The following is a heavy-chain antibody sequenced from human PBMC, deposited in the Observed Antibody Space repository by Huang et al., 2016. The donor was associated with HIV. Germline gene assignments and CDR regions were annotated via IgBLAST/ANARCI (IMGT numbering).Heavy chain of an antibody. V-gene: IGHV3-30*03. CDR3: AREDGSSGDCGYFGP. Sequence: QVQRVESGGGVVQPGRSLRLSCGASGFVLNNYGLHWVRQSQGKGLEWVAGLSKDGSDKHYAESVKGRFTISKDNSKNTLYLEMDSLTPEDTGVYYCAREDGSSGDCGYFGPWGQGAQVTVAT. CDR1: GFVLNNYG. CDR2: LSKDGSDK. D-gene: IGHD3-22*01. J-gene: IGHJ4*02.